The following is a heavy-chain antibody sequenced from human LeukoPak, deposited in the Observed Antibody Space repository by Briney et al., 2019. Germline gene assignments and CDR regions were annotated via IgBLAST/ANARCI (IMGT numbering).Heavy chain of an antibody. J-gene: IGHJ4*02. CDR3: ARDLKDDGFGAGGSLGF. CDR1: GYTFTSNY. V-gene: IGHV1-2*02. CDR2: IDPNNGGT. Sequence: ASVKVSCKAFGYTFTSNYVHWVRQAPGQGLEWVGLIDPNNGGTYYAQHFQGRVTMTRDTSITTAYMELNSLTSDDTAVYYCARDLKDDGFGAGGSLGFWGQGTLVTVSS. D-gene: IGHD3-10*01.